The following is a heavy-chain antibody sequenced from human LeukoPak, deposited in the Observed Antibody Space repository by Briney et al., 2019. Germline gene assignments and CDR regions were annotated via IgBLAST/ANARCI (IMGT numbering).Heavy chain of an antibody. V-gene: IGHV1-69*05. J-gene: IGHJ5*02. CDR2: IIPIFGTA. CDR3: ARGPRAALQPINWFDP. D-gene: IGHD2-2*02. Sequence: GASVKVSCKASGGTFSSYAISWVRQAPGQGLEWMGGIIPIFGTANYAQKFQGRVTMTRNTSISTAYMELSSLRSEDTAVYYCARGPRAALQPINWFDPWGQGTLVTVSS. CDR1: GGTFSSYA.